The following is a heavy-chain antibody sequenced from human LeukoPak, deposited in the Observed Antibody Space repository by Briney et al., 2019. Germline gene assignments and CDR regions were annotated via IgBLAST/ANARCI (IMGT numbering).Heavy chain of an antibody. Sequence: SETLSLTCTVSGGSISSGGYYWSWIRRHPGKGLEWIGYIYHSGSTYYNPSLKSRVTISVDRSKNQFSLKLSSVTAADTAVYYCARGRSGEYDILTGLDAFDIWGQGTMVTVSS. J-gene: IGHJ3*02. CDR2: IYHSGST. D-gene: IGHD3-9*01. V-gene: IGHV4-30-2*01. CDR1: GGSISSGGYY. CDR3: ARGRSGEYDILTGLDAFDI.